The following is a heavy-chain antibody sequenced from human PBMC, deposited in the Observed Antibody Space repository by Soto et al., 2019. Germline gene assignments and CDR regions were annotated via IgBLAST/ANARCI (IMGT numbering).Heavy chain of an antibody. V-gene: IGHV4-59*08. CDR1: GGSISSYY. CDR2: IYYSGST. D-gene: IGHD2-2*01. Sequence: SETLSLTCTVSGGSISSYYWSWIRQPPGKGLEWIGYIYYSGSTNYNPSLKSRVTISVDTSKNQFSLKLSSVTAADTAVYYCARLGFFSSTSCTPINNDAFDIWGQGTMVTVSS. CDR3: ARLGFFSSTSCTPINNDAFDI. J-gene: IGHJ3*02.